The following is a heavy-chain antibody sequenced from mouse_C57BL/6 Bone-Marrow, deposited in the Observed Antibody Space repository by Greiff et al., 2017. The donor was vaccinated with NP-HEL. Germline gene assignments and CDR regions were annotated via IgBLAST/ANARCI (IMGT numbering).Heavy chain of an antibody. CDR3: ARNAYYYGSRYFDV. CDR1: GFSLTSYG. Sequence: VHLVESGPGLVQPSQSLSITCTVSGFSLTSYGVHWVRQSPGKGLEWLGVIWSGGSTDYNAAFISRLSISKDNSKRQGFFKMNSLQADDTAIYYCARNAYYYGSRYFDVWGTGTTVTVSS. V-gene: IGHV2-2*01. D-gene: IGHD1-1*01. CDR2: IWSGGST. J-gene: IGHJ1*03.